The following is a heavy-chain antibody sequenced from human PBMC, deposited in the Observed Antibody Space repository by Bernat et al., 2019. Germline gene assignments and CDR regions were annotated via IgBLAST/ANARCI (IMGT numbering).Heavy chain of an antibody. CDR2: IIPIFGIA. J-gene: IGHJ1*01. Sequence: QVQLGQSGAEVKKTGSSVKVSCKASGGTFSSYAISWVRQAPGQGLEWMGGIIPIFGIANYAQKFQGRVTITADKSTSTAYMELSSLRSEDTAVYYCGRGEQLGPLAEYFQHWGQGILVTVFS. CDR1: GGTFSSYA. D-gene: IGHD6-6*01. CDR3: GRGEQLGPLAEYFQH. V-gene: IGHV1-69*17.